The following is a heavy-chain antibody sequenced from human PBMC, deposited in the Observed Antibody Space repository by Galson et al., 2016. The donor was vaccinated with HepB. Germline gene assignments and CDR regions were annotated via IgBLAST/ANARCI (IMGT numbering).Heavy chain of an antibody. CDR2: IYHSGNS. J-gene: IGHJ4*02. Sequence: ETLSLTCTVSSGSISNSNWWNWIRQPPGKGLEWIGEIYHSGNSRYNPSLKSRATISVDTSKNQFSLKLRSVTAADTAVYFCARQKQWQNLFDYWGQGILVTVSS. V-gene: IGHV4-4*01. CDR3: ARQKQWQNLFDY. D-gene: IGHD6-19*01. CDR1: SGSISNSNW.